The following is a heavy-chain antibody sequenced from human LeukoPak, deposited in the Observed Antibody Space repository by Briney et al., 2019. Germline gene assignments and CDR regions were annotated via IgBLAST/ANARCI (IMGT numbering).Heavy chain of an antibody. D-gene: IGHD3-22*01. Sequence: GGSLRLSCAASGFTFSSYWMSWVRQAPGKGLEWVSVIYSGGSTYYADSVKGRFTISRDNSKNTLYLQMNSLRAEDTAVYYCARAGNYYDSSGYWSGYFDYWGQGTLVTVSS. CDR1: GFTFSSYW. V-gene: IGHV3-53*01. CDR2: IYSGGST. J-gene: IGHJ4*02. CDR3: ARAGNYYDSSGYWSGYFDY.